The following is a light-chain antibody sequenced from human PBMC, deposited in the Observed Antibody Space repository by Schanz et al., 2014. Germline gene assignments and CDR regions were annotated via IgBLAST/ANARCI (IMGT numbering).Light chain of an antibody. V-gene: IGLV2-11*01. Sequence: QSALTQPRSVSGSPGQSVTISCTGTISDVGGYNYVSWYRQHPGKAPKLMIYDVRYRPSGVPDRFSGSKSGNTASLTISGLQAEDEADYYCSSYTSSSPWVFGGGTKVTVL. CDR3: SSYTSSSPWV. J-gene: IGLJ3*02. CDR2: DVR. CDR1: ISDVGGYNY.